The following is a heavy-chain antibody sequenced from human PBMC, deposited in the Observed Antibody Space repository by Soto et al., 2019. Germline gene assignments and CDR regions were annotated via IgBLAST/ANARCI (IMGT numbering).Heavy chain of an antibody. D-gene: IGHD6-13*01. Sequence: QVQLVESGGGVVQPGRSLRLSCAASGFTFSSYGMHWVRQAPGKGLEWVAVISYDGSNKYYADSVKGRFTISRDNSKNTLYLQMNRLRAEDTAVYYCAKDSETYSSSCVLDYWGQGTLVTVSS. CDR1: GFTFSSYG. J-gene: IGHJ4*02. V-gene: IGHV3-30*18. CDR2: ISYDGSNK. CDR3: AKDSETYSSSCVLDY.